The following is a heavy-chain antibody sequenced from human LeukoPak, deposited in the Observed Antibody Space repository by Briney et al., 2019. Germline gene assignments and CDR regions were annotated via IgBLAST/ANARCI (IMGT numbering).Heavy chain of an antibody. Sequence: PGGSLRLSCAASGFTFSSYEMNWVRQAPGKGLEWVSYISSSGSTVYYADSVKGRFTISRDNAKNSLYLQMNSLRAEDTAVYYCAELGITMIGGVWGKGTTVTIAS. D-gene: IGHD3-10*02. V-gene: IGHV3-48*03. CDR1: GFTFSSYE. CDR3: AELGITMIGGV. J-gene: IGHJ6*04. CDR2: ISSSGSTV.